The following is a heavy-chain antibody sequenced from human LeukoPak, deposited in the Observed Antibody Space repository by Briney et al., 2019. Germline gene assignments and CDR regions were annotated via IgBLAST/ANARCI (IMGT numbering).Heavy chain of an antibody. D-gene: IGHD3-22*01. V-gene: IGHV3-7*01. J-gene: IGHJ3*02. CDR3: ARAFITTRVWGAFDI. CDR2: INQDGTEK. Sequence: PGGSLRLSCAASGFTFTTYWMSWVRQLPGKGLEWVANINQDGTEKYYVDSVKGRFAISRDNAKNSLYLQMNSLRAEDTAVYYCARAFITTRVWGAFDIWGQGTMVTVSS. CDR1: GFTFTTYW.